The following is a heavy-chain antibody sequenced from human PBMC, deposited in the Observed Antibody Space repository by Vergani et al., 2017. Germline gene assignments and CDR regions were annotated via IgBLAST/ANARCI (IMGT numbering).Heavy chain of an antibody. CDR2: IHYSGST. CDR3: ARHVLLWFGEVFGFLNYGMDV. Sequence: QVQLQQWGAGLLKPSETLSLTCAVYGGSFSGYYWSWIRQPPGKGLEWIGSIHYSGSTYYNPSLKSRVTISVDTSKNQFSLKLSSVTAAETAVYYCARHVLLWFGEVFGFLNYGMDVWGQGTTVTVSS. J-gene: IGHJ6*02. D-gene: IGHD3-10*01. CDR1: GGSFSGYY. V-gene: IGHV4-34*01.